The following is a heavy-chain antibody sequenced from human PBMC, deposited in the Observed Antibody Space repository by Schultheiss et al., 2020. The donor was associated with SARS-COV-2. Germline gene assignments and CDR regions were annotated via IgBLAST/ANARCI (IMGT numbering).Heavy chain of an antibody. V-gene: IGHV4-4*02. J-gene: IGHJ4*02. CDR3: ARDRPPAWGY. Sequence: SETLSLTCAVSGGSITSDNWWSWVRQPPGRGLEWIGEVFHAGHINYNPSLKSRVSISMDKSKNQISLKLISVTAADTAVYYCARDRPPAWGYWGQGTLVTVSS. CDR1: GGSITSDNW. D-gene: IGHD1-26*01. CDR2: VFHAGHI.